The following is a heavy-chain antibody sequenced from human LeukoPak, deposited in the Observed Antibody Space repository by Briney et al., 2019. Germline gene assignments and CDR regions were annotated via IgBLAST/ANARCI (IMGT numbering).Heavy chain of an antibody. CDR2: IYNYGST. D-gene: IGHD3-22*01. V-gene: IGHV4-59*01. J-gene: IGHJ4*02. CDR3: ARGSVYDSSGSRY. CDR1: GGSINSYY. Sequence: SETLSLTCTVSGGSINSYYWSWIRQPPGKGLEWIGYIYNYGSTNYNPSLKSRVTISVDTSKNQFSLKLSSVTAEDTAVYYCARGSVYDSSGSRYWGQGTLVTVSS.